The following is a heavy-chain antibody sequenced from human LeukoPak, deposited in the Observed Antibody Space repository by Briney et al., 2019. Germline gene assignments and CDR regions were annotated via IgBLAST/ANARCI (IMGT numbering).Heavy chain of an antibody. CDR3: ARATLTYDILTGSYYYYYMDV. CDR1: GYSISSGYY. CDR2: IYHSGST. Sequence: SETLSLTCTVSGYSISSGYYWGWIRQPPGKGLEWIGSIYHSGSTYYNPSLKSRVTISVDTSKNQFSLKLSSVTAADTAVSYCARATLTYDILTGSYYYYYMDVWGKGTTVTVSS. D-gene: IGHD3-9*01. V-gene: IGHV4-38-2*02. J-gene: IGHJ6*03.